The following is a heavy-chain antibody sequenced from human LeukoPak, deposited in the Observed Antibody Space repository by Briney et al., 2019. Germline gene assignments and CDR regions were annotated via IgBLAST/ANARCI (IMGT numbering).Heavy chain of an antibody. Sequence: SETLSLTCTVSGASINRGSYYWTWIRQPAGKGLEWIGRIYTGGSTNYNPSLKSRVTISVDTSKSQFSLNLSSVTAADTAVYYCASRKLGNDYWGQGTLVTVSS. J-gene: IGHJ4*02. D-gene: IGHD7-27*01. V-gene: IGHV4-61*02. CDR3: ASRKLGNDY. CDR1: GASINRGSYY. CDR2: IYTGGST.